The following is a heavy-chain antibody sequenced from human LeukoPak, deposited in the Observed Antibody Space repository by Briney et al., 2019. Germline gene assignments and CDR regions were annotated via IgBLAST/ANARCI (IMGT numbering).Heavy chain of an antibody. CDR3: ARLMTTVTTFDY. Sequence: GASVKVSCKASGYTFTSYGITWVRQAPGQGLEWMGWISAYSGNTNYAQKFQGRVTMTTDTSTSTAYMELRSLRSDDTAVYYCARLMTTVTTFDYWGQGTLVTGSS. V-gene: IGHV1-18*01. J-gene: IGHJ4*02. CDR2: ISAYSGNT. D-gene: IGHD4-17*01. CDR1: GYTFTSYG.